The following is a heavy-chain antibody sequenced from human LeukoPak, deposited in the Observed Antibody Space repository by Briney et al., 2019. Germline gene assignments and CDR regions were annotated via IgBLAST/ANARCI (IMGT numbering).Heavy chain of an antibody. D-gene: IGHD2-15*01. Sequence: GGSLRLSCAASGFTFSCYAMHWVRQAPGKGLEWVAVISYDGSNKYYADSVKGRFTISRDNSKNTLYLQMNSLRAEDTAVYYCARRYCSCGSCYSFFDYWGQGTLVTVSS. J-gene: IGHJ4*02. V-gene: IGHV3-30-3*01. CDR2: ISYDGSNK. CDR3: ARRYCSCGSCYSFFDY. CDR1: GFTFSCYA.